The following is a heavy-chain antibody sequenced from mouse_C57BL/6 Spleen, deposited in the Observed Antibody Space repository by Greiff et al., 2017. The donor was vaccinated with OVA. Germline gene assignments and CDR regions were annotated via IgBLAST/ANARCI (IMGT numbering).Heavy chain of an antibody. CDR1: YFAFTACA. V-gene: IGHV1-49*01. CDR2: FTTYSDAT. CDR3: ESSGTGWDFDV. Sequence: LQQSGAELVRPGSSVKLSCKASYFAFTACAMHWVKQRPGHGLEWIGSFTTYSDATEYSENFKGKATLTVNTSSSTAYMELSVLTSEDSAVCYCESSGTGWDFDVWGTGTTVTVSS. D-gene: IGHD4-1*01. J-gene: IGHJ1*03.